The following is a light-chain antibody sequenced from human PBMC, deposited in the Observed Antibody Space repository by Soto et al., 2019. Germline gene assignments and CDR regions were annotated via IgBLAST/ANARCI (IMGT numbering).Light chain of an antibody. V-gene: IGKV1-33*01. CDR1: QDIGNY. CDR3: QQFDDLPYT. Sequence: DLQMTQSPSSLSASVGDRVTITCQASQDIGNYLNWYQQRPGKAPNILIFGASNLETGVPSRFSGSGSGTDFTFTISSLQPEDIATYYCQQFDDLPYTFGQGTKLEIK. J-gene: IGKJ2*01. CDR2: GAS.